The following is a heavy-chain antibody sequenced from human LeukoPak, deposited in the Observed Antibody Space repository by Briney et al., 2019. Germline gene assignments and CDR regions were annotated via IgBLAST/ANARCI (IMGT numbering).Heavy chain of an antibody. V-gene: IGHV5-51*01. Sequence: GESLKISCKGSGYSFTTYWIGWVRQMPGRGLEWMGIIYPSDSDTRYSPSFQGQVTISADRSITTAYLQWSGLKASDTAMYHCARPSSGGIDYWGQGTLVTVSS. CDR3: ARPSSGGIDY. CDR2: IYPSDSDT. D-gene: IGHD4-23*01. CDR1: GYSFTTYW. J-gene: IGHJ4*02.